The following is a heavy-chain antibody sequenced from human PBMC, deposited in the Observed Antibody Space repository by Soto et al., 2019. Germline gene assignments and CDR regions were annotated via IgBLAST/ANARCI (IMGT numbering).Heavy chain of an antibody. CDR1: GFTDYY. V-gene: IGHV1-2*04. J-gene: IGHJ6*02. CDR2: INPNTGGT. D-gene: IGHD3-10*01. CDR3: ARGYYVSGSYYNSPPYYGMDV. Sequence: GASVKVSCKASGFTDYYVHWVRQAPGQGLEWMGWINPNTGGTNYAQKFQGWVTMTRDKSIRTAYMELSRLRSDDTAVYYCARGYYVSGSYYNSPPYYGMDVWGQGTTVTVSS.